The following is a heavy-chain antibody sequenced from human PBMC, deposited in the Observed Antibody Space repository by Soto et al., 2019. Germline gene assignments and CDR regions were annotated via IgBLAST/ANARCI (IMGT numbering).Heavy chain of an antibody. CDR2: ISAYNGNT. CDR1: GYTFTSYG. J-gene: IGHJ4*02. V-gene: IGHV1-18*01. Sequence: ASVKVSCKASGYTFTSYGISWVRQAPGQGLEWTGWISAYNGNTNYAQKLQGRVTMTTDTSTSTAYMELRSLRSDDTAVYYCARDRDTAMVRVFDYWGQGTLVTVSS. D-gene: IGHD5-18*01. CDR3: ARDRDTAMVRVFDY.